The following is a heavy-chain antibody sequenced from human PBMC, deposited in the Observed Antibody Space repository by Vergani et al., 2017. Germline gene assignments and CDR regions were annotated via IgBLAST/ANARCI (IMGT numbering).Heavy chain of an antibody. CDR1: GYTFTSYD. CDR2: MNPNSGNT. J-gene: IGHJ6*02. D-gene: IGHD1-26*01. CDR3: ARGWDYSGSYYDYYGMDV. V-gene: IGHV1-8*01. Sequence: QVQLVQSGAEVKKPGASVKVSCKASGYTFTSYDINWVRQATGQGLEWMGWMNPNSGNTGYAQKFQGRVTMTTDTSTSTAYMELRSLRSDDTAVYYCARGWDYSGSYYDYYGMDVWGQGTTVTVSS.